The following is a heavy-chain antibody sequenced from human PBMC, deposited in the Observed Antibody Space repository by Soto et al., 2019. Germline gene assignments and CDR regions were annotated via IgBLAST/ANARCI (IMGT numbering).Heavy chain of an antibody. D-gene: IGHD1-26*01. CDR3: AREGGSGSADWYFNV. CDR2: IFHSGST. Sequence: QLQLQESGSGLVKPSQTLSLTCTVSGGSISSGGYSWSWLRQPPGKGLEWIGYIFHSGSTYYNPSLKSRVTISVDGSKNLFSLELSSVPAADSAIYYCAREGGSGSADWYFNVWGRGTLVTVSS. J-gene: IGHJ2*01. V-gene: IGHV4-30-2*01. CDR1: GGSISSGGYS.